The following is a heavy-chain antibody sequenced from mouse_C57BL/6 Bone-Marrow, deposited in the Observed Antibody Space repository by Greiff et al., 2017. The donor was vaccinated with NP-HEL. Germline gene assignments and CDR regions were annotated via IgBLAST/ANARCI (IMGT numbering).Heavy chain of an antibody. J-gene: IGHJ3*01. D-gene: IGHD3-2*02. CDR1: GYTFTDYY. Sequence: EVQLQQSGPELVKPGASVKISCKASGYTFTDYYMNWVKQSHGKSLEWIGDINPNNGGTSYNQKFKGKATLTVDKSSSTAYMELRSLTSEDSAVYYCARGHSSGFAYWGQGTLVTVSA. CDR2: INPNNGGT. V-gene: IGHV1-26*01. CDR3: ARGHSSGFAY.